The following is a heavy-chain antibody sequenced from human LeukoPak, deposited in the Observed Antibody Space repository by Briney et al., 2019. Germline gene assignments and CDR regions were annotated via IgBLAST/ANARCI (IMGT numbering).Heavy chain of an antibody. Sequence: PGGSLRLSCAASGFTFSSYSMNWVRQAPGKGLEWVSSISSSSSYIYYADSVKGRFTISRDNAKNSLYLQMNSLRAEDTAVYYCARDDGVVPYYYYMDVWGKGTTVTVSS. CDR2: ISSSSSYI. D-gene: IGHD6-6*01. CDR3: ARDDGVVPYYYYMDV. CDR1: GFTFSSYS. V-gene: IGHV3-21*01. J-gene: IGHJ6*03.